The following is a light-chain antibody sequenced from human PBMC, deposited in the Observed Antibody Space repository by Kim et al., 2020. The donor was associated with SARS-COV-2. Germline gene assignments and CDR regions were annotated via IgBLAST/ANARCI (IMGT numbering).Light chain of an antibody. CDR3: QQYYTTPYT. CDR1: QSVLFSSNNKNY. Sequence: DIVMTQSPDSLAVSLGERATINCKSSQSVLFSSNNKNYLAWYQQKPRQPPKLLIYWASIREPGVPDRFGGSGSGTDFTLTISSLQAEDVAVYYCQQYYTTPYTFGQGTKLEI. J-gene: IGKJ2*01. V-gene: IGKV4-1*01. CDR2: WAS.